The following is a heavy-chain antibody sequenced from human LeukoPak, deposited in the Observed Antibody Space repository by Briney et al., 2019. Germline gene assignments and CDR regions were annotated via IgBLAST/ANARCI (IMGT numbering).Heavy chain of an antibody. V-gene: IGHV4-38-2*02. CDR1: GYSISSGSY. D-gene: IGHD6-19*01. CDR3: AVHSSSWYGLGIAVAGNNWFDP. J-gene: IGHJ5*02. Sequence: SETLSLTCTVSGYSISSGSYWGWIRQPPGKGLEWIGTIYHSGNTYYNPSLKSRVTISVDTSKNQFSLKLSSVTAADTAVYYCAVHSSSWYGLGIAVAGNNWFDPWGQGTLVTVSS. CDR2: IYHSGNT.